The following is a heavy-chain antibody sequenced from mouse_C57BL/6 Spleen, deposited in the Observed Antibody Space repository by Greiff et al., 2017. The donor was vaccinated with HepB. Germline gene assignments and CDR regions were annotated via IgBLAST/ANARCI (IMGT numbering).Heavy chain of an antibody. V-gene: IGHV1-52*01. CDR2: IDPSDSET. J-gene: IGHJ4*01. Sequence: QVQLKQPGAELVRPGSSVKLSCKASGYTFTSYWMHWVKQRPIQGLEWIGNIDPSDSETHYNQKFKDKATLTVDKSSSTAYMQLSSLTSEDSAVYYCARFLYGNQGVYAMDYWGQGTSVTVSS. D-gene: IGHD2-1*01. CDR1: GYTFTSYW. CDR3: ARFLYGNQGVYAMDY.